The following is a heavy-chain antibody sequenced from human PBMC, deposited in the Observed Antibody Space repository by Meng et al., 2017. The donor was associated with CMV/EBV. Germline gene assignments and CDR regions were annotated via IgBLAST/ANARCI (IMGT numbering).Heavy chain of an antibody. CDR2: IYTSGST. CDR1: GGSISSYY. V-gene: IGHV4-4*07. Sequence: QGPSQESGPGLVRPSETLSLTCTVSGGSISSYYWSWIRQPAGKGLEWIGRIYTSGSTNYNPSLKSRVTMSVDTSKNQFSLKLSSVTAADTAVYYCAREIVVVPAAIDNWFDPWGQGTLVTVSS. D-gene: IGHD2-2*02. CDR3: AREIVVVPAAIDNWFDP. J-gene: IGHJ5*02.